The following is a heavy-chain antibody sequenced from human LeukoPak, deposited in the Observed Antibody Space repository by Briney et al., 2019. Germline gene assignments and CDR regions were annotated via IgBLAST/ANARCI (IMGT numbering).Heavy chain of an antibody. Sequence: GGSLRLSCAASGFTFSSYSMNWVRQAPGKGLEYVSYISSSSSTIYYADSVKGRFTISRDNAKNSLYLQMNSLRAEDTAVYYCARDGRQWLVPLDYWGQGTLVTVSS. CDR2: ISSSSSTI. CDR3: ARDGRQWLVPLDY. D-gene: IGHD6-19*01. J-gene: IGHJ4*02. V-gene: IGHV3-48*04. CDR1: GFTFSSYS.